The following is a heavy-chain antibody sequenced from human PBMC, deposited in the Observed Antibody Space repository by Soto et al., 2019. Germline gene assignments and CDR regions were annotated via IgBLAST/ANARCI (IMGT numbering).Heavy chain of an antibody. D-gene: IGHD1-1*01. V-gene: IGHV4-4*08. J-gene: IGHJ6*04. Sequence: SETLSLTCSVSGASIRSYYWHWIRQPPGKGLEWIGYVYTSDYTRYSSSLKSRVTISVDPSKSQFYLRLNSVTAADRAVYYCGSSGAQPGDFFYNSGMDVWRKGTKGTVPS. CDR1: GASIRSYY. CDR3: GSSGAQPGDFFYNSGMDV. CDR2: VYTSDYT.